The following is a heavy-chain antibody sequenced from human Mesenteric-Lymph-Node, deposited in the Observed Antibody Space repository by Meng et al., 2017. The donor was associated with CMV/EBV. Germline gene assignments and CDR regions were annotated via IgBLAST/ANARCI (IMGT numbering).Heavy chain of an antibody. CDR2: ISGSGGST. Sequence: GESLKISCAASGFTFSSYAMSWVRQAPGKGLEWVSAISGSGGSTYYADSVKGRFTISRDNSKNSLYLHMTSLRTEDTALYYCVKDGIGSSSLFYFDSWGQGTLVTVSS. CDR3: VKDGIGSSSLFYFDS. V-gene: IGHV3-23*01. CDR1: GFTFSSYA. J-gene: IGHJ4*02. D-gene: IGHD6-6*01.